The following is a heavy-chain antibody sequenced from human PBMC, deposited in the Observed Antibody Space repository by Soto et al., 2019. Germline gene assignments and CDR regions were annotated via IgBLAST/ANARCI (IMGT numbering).Heavy chain of an antibody. CDR3: ARERAYCFDY. V-gene: IGHV3-30-3*01. CDR2: ISFDGSNK. J-gene: IGHJ4*02. Sequence: QGQLVESGGGVVQPGRSLRLSCAASGFTFSRFPMHWVRQAPGKGLEWVAVISFDGSNKYYADSVKGRFTISRDNSKDTLYLQMNSLGAEDTAVYYCARERAYCFDYWGQGTLVTVSS. CDR1: GFTFSRFP.